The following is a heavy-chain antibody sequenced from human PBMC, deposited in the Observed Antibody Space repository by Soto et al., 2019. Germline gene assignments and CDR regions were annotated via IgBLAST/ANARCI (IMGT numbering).Heavy chain of an antibody. V-gene: IGHV4-4*02. CDR1: GGSISSSNW. CDR2: IYHSGST. J-gene: IGHJ6*02. D-gene: IGHD6-19*01. Sequence: SETLSLTCAVSGGSISSSNWWSWVRQPPGKGLEWIGEIYHSGSTNYNPSLKSRVTISVDKSKNQFSLKLSSVTAADTAVYYCARDRGIAVAGAFYYYGMDVWGQGTTVTVS. CDR3: ARDRGIAVAGAFYYYGMDV.